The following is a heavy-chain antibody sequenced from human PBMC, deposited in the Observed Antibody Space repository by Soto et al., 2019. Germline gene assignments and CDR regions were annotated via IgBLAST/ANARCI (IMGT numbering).Heavy chain of an antibody. J-gene: IGHJ6*02. CDR3: ARARCSSTSCYIFYYYGMDV. Sequence: SVKVSCTASGGTFGSYASSWVRQAPGQGLEWMGGIIPIFGTANYAQKFQGRVTITADESTSTAYMELSSLRSEDTAVYYCARARCSSTSCYIFYYYGMDVWGQGTTVTVSS. D-gene: IGHD2-2*02. CDR2: IIPIFGTA. V-gene: IGHV1-69*13. CDR1: GGTFGSYA.